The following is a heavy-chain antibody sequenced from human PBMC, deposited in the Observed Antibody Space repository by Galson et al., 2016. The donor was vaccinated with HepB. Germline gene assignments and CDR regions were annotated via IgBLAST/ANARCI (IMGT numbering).Heavy chain of an antibody. Sequence: SLRLSCAASGFTVSNNFMTWVRQAPGKGLDWVSLIYSGGKTYYADSVKGRFTISRDKSKNQFSLKANSVTAADTAVYFCAGGKLATRWGSWGQGTLVVVSS. CDR3: AGGKLATRWGS. CDR1: GFTVSNNF. D-gene: IGHD1-26*01. J-gene: IGHJ5*02. V-gene: IGHV3-53*01. CDR2: IYSGGKT.